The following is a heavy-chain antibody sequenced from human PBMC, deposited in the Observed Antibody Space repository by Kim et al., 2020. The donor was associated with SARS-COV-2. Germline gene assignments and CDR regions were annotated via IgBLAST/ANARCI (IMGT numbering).Heavy chain of an antibody. J-gene: IGHJ4*02. Sequence: LKSRVPISVDTSKNQFSLKLSSVTAADTAVYYCASQRIVGATFGDGVLDYWGQGTLVTVSS. CDR3: ASQRIVGATFGDGVLDY. V-gene: IGHV4-39*01. D-gene: IGHD1-26*01.